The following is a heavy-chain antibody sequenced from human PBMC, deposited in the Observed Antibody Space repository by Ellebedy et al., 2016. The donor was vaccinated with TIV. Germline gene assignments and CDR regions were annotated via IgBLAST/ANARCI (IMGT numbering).Heavy chain of an antibody. CDR1: GLNVNNAY. CDR3: NTGWAFDD. D-gene: IGHD1-14*01. V-gene: IGHV3-15*05. Sequence: GGSLRLXXEASGLNVNNAYMTWVRQAPGKGLEWIGRIQSRNEGGTAAYAAPVQGRFIISRDESENRLFLHMNSLRTEDTGVYYCNTGWAFDDWGQGTMVTVSS. J-gene: IGHJ3*01. CDR2: IQSRNEGGTA.